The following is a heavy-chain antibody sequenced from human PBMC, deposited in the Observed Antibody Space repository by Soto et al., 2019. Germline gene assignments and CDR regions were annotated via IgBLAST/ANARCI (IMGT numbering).Heavy chain of an antibody. J-gene: IGHJ6*02. CDR3: TRDEGGSDIVVVPAAIRADYYYYGMDV. D-gene: IGHD2-2*02. CDR2: IRSKAYGGTT. CDR1: GFTFVDYA. Sequence: AGGSLRLSCTASGFTFVDYAMSWVRQAPGKGLEWVGFIRSKAYGGTTEYAASVKGRFTISRDDSKSIAYLQMNSLKTEDTAVYYCTRDEGGSDIVVVPAAIRADYYYYGMDVWGQGTTVTVSS. V-gene: IGHV3-49*04.